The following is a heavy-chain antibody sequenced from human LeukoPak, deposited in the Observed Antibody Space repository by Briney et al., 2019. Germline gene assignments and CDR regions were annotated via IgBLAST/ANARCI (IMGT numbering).Heavy chain of an antibody. Sequence: KSSETLSLTCTVSGGSISSYYWSWIRQPPGKGLEWIGYIYYSGSTNYNPSLKSRVTISVDTSKNQFSLKLSSVTAADTAVYYCAREQRGGDLAFDYWGQGTLVTVSS. CDR1: GGSISSYY. J-gene: IGHJ4*02. CDR3: AREQRGGDLAFDY. CDR2: IYYSGST. D-gene: IGHD2-21*02. V-gene: IGHV4-59*01.